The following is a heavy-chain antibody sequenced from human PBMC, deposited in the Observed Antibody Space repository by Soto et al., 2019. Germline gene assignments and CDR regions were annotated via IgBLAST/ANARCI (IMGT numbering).Heavy chain of an antibody. V-gene: IGHV3-30-3*01. CDR3: ARSIAVAGTPEVDY. CDR1: GFTFSSYT. Sequence: QVQLVESGGGVVQPGRSLRVSCAASGFTFSSYTMHWVSQAPGKGLEWVAFISYDDGINKYYADSVKGRFTISRDNSKNTLYLQMNSLRAEDTAVYYWARSIAVAGTPEVDYWGQGALVTVSS. CDR2: ISYDDGINK. J-gene: IGHJ4*02. D-gene: IGHD6-19*01.